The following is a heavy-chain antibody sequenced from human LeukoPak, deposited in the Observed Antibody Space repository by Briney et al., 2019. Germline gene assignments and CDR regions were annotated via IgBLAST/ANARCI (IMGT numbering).Heavy chain of an antibody. J-gene: IGHJ6*02. CDR1: GGTFSSYA. CDR3: ASSGSYRTYYYYGMDV. Sequence: ASVKVSCKASGGTFSSYAISWVRQAPGQGLEWMGRIIPILGIANYAQKFQGRVTITADKSTGTAYMELSSLRSEDTAVYYCASSGSYRTYYYYGMDVWGQGTTVTVSS. V-gene: IGHV1-69*04. D-gene: IGHD1-26*01. CDR2: IIPILGIA.